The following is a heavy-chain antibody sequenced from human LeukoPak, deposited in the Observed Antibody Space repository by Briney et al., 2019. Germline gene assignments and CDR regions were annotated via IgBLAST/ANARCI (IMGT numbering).Heavy chain of an antibody. V-gene: IGHV4-30-2*01. CDR3: ARLTRIAAFDY. D-gene: IGHD6-13*01. CDR2: IYHSGST. J-gene: IGHJ4*02. Sequence: PSETLSLTCTVSGGSISSGGYYWSWIRQPPGKGLEWIGYIYHSGSTYYNPSLKSRVTISVDRSKNQFSLKLSSVTAADTAVYYCARLTRIAAFDYWGQGTLVTVSS. CDR1: GGSISSGGYY.